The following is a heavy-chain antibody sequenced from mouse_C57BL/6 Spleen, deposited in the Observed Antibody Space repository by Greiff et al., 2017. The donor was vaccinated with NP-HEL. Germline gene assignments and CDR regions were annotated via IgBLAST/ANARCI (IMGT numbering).Heavy chain of an antibody. CDR3: ARTPYGSSSWFAY. D-gene: IGHD1-1*01. V-gene: IGHV1-69*01. Sequence: QVQLQQPGAELVMPGASVKLSCKASGYTFTSYWMHWVKQRPGQGLEWMGEIDPSDSYTNYNQKFKGKSTLTVDKSSSTAYMHLSSLTSEDSAVYYCARTPYGSSSWFAYWGQGTLVTVSA. J-gene: IGHJ3*01. CDR2: IDPSDSYT. CDR1: GYTFTSYW.